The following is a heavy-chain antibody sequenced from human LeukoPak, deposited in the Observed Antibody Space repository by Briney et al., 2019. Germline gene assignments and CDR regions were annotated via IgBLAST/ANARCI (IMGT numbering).Heavy chain of an antibody. CDR3: ARGPSKLYYYGMDV. V-gene: IGHV1-8*02. CDR1: GYTFTGYY. J-gene: IGHJ6*02. Sequence: ASVKVSCKASGYTFTGYYMHWVRQAPGQGLEWMGWMNPNSGNTGYAQKFQGRVTMTRNTSISTAYMELSSLRSEDTAVYYCARGPSKLYYYGMDVWGQGTTVTVSS. D-gene: IGHD3-10*01. CDR2: MNPNSGNT.